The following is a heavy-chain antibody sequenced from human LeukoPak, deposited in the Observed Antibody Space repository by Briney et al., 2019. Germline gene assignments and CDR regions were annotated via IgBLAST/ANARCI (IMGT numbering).Heavy chain of an antibody. CDR2: INGDGTST. V-gene: IGHV3-74*03. J-gene: IGHJ4*02. Sequence: GGSLRLSCAASGFTFSTYWMHWVRHAPGKGLLWVSRINGDGTSTKYAAAVKGRFTISRDNARHTLYLQMNSLRAEDTAVYYCARASTTVPNLLDYWGQGTLVTVSS. CDR1: GFTFSTYW. CDR3: ARASTTVPNLLDY. D-gene: IGHD4-17*01.